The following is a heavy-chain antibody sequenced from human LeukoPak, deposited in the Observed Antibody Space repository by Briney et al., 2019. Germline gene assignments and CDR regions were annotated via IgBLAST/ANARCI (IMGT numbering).Heavy chain of an antibody. CDR2: MSGSGAGT. D-gene: IGHD3-16*02. Sequence: GGSLRLSCAASGFTFSNYGMSWVRQAPGKGLEWVSGMSGSGAGTYYADSVKGRFAISRDNSKNTLYLQMNSLRAEDTAVYYCAKDSYYDYVWGSYRYTNQFDYWGQGTLVTVSS. V-gene: IGHV3-23*01. CDR1: GFTFSNYG. J-gene: IGHJ4*02. CDR3: AKDSYYDYVWGSYRYTNQFDY.